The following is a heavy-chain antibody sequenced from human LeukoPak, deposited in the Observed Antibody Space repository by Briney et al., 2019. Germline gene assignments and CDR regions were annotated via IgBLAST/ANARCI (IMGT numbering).Heavy chain of an antibody. CDR1: GYTFTGYY. CDR3: ARAGRTAAAGTKNNWFDP. CDR2: INPNSGGT. J-gene: IGHJ5*02. Sequence: ASVKVSCKASGYTFTGYYMHWVRQAPGQGLEWMGWINPNSGGTNYAQKFQGWVTMTRDTSISTAYMELSRLRSDDTAVYYCARAGRTAAAGTKNNWFDPWGQGTLVTVSS. V-gene: IGHV1-2*04. D-gene: IGHD6-13*01.